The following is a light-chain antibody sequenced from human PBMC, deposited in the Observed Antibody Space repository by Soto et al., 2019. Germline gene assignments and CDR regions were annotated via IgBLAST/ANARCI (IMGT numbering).Light chain of an antibody. J-gene: IGKJ1*01. CDR1: QRPLYRSNNKNY. Sequence: TVLSQSPASLAVSLGGRATINCKSSQRPLYRSNNKNYLAWYQHRPGQPPKLLLFWASTRDSGVPDRFSGSGSETDFTLTISNVQADDAAVYYCQQYYNPPWTFGQGTKVEI. CDR3: QQYYNPPWT. CDR2: WAS. V-gene: IGKV4-1*01.